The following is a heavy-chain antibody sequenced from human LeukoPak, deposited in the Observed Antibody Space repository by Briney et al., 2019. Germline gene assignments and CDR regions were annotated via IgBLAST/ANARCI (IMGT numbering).Heavy chain of an antibody. J-gene: IGHJ2*01. V-gene: IGHV1-46*01. Sequence: AGGSLRLSCAASGFTFSSYGMHWVRQAPGQGLEWMGIINPSGGSTSYAQKFQGGVTMTRDTSTSTVYMELSSLRSEDTAVYYCARGWGIAAAGTAGRSSWYFDLWGRGTLVTVSS. CDR1: GFTFSSYG. CDR3: ARGWGIAAAGTAGRSSWYFDL. CDR2: INPSGGST. D-gene: IGHD6-13*01.